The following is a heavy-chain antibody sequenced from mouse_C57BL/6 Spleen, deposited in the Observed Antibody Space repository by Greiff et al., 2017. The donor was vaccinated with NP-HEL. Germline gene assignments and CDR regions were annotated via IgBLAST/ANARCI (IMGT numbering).Heavy chain of an antibody. V-gene: IGHV1-50*01. J-gene: IGHJ4*01. CDR3: ARSVGARDYAMDY. Sequence: QVQLQQPGAELVKPGASVKLSCKASGYTFTSYWMQWVKQRPGQGLEWIGEIDPSDSYTNYNQKFKGKATLTVDTSSSTAYMQLSSLTSEDSAVYYCARSVGARDYAMDYWGQGTSVTVSS. CDR1: GYTFTSYW. D-gene: IGHD3-3*01. CDR2: IDPSDSYT.